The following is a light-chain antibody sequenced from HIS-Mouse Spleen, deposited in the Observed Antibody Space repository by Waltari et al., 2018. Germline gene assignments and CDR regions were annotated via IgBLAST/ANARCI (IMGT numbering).Light chain of an antibody. J-gene: IGLJ3*02. CDR3: CSYAGSSTWV. CDR2: EGS. Sequence: QSALTQPASVSGSPGQSITISCTGTSSDVWSYNLVSCYQQHPGKAPKLMIYEGSKRPSGVSNRFSGSNEDNTASLTISGLQAEDEEDYYCCSYAGSSTWVFGGGTKLTVL. CDR1: SSDVWSYNL. V-gene: IGLV2-23*01.